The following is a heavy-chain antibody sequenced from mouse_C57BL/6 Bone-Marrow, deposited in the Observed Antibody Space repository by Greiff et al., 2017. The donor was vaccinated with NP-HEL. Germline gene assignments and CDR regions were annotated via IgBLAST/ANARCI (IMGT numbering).Heavy chain of an antibody. CDR1: GFTFSSYT. CDR2: ISGGGGNT. J-gene: IGHJ2*01. V-gene: IGHV5-9*01. D-gene: IGHD1-1*01. CDR3: ARHDYYGSSYDY. Sequence: EVQLVESGGGLVKPGGSLKLSCAASGFTFSSYTMSWVRQTPENRLEWVATISGGGGNTYYPDSVKGRFTISRDNAKNTLYLQMSSLRSEDTALYYCARHDYYGSSYDYWGQGTTLTVSS.